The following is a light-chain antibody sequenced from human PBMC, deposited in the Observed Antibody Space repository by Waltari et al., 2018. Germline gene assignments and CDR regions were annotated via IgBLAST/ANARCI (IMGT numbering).Light chain of an antibody. Sequence: SYVLTQPPSVSVAPGQTARITCGGNNIGGEPVHWYQQKPGQAPILVVHDDSDRPSGVPERFSGSKSGNTATLTISRVEAGDEAAYHCQVWDRTNKYFVFGGGTKMTVL. V-gene: IGLV3-21*02. CDR3: QVWDRTNKYFV. J-gene: IGLJ2*01. CDR1: NIGGEP. CDR2: DDS.